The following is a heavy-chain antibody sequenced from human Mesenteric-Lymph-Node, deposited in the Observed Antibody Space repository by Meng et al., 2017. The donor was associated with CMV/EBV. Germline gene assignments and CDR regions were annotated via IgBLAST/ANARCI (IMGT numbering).Heavy chain of an antibody. CDR1: GFTFSAYT. CDR3: ARRSYYYGMDV. J-gene: IGHJ6*02. V-gene: IGHV3-30-3*01. CDR2: VSYDGSSH. Sequence: GGSLRLSCTASGFTFSAYTMHWVRQPPGKGLEWVAAVSYDGSSHYFADSVKGRFTISRDNSKNTFYLQMNSLRAEDTAVYYCARRSYYYGMDVWGQGTTVTVSS.